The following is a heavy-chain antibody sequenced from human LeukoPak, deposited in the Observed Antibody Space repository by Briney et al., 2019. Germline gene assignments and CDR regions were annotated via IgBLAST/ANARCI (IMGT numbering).Heavy chain of an antibody. D-gene: IGHD6-6*01. Sequence: GGSLRLSCAASGFTFSTYWMNWFRQTPGKGLEWVAKIKADGGEKDHVASVKGRFTISRDNAKNSLYLQMNSLRVDDTAVYYCARGGAARPDFWGQGTLVTVSS. J-gene: IGHJ4*02. CDR1: GFTFSTYW. V-gene: IGHV3-7*01. CDR3: ARGGAARPDF. CDR2: IKADGGEK.